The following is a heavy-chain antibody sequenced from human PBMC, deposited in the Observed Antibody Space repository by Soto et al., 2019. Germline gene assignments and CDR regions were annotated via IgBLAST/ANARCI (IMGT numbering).Heavy chain of an antibody. CDR2: SAPEEGEP. CDR3: AADRKIVGNIGAFDF. Sequence: ASVKVSCKVPENTLTELTIDWLRQAPGKGLEWMGRSAPEEGEPIYPQKFQGRVSMTEDPSTDTAYMELTSLRSEDTAVYFCAADRKIVGNIGAFDFWCQGHLVTVSS. D-gene: IGHD1-26*01. V-gene: IGHV1-24*01. CDR1: ENTLTELT. J-gene: IGHJ4*02.